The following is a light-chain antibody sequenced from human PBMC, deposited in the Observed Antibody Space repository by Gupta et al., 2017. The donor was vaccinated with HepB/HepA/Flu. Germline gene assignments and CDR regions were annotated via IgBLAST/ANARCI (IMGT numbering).Light chain of an antibody. CDR1: SLRSYF. CDR3: SSRDSSGNHVV. J-gene: IGLJ2*01. Sequence: SSELTQDPALSVALGQTVRITCQGDSLRSYFASWYQQKPGQAPILVIYNNNNRPSGIPDRFSGSSSGNTVSLTITGTQADDEADYYCSSRDSSGNHVVFGGGTKLTVL. V-gene: IGLV3-19*01. CDR2: NNN.